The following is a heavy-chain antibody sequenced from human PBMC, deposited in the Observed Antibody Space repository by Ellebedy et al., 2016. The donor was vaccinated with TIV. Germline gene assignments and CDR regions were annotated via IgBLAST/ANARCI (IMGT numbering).Heavy chain of an antibody. CDR1: GFSLSTSGMC. J-gene: IGHJ6*02. D-gene: IGHD5-12*01. CDR2: IDWDDDK. V-gene: IGHV2-70*11. Sequence: SGPTLVKPTQTLTLTCTFSGFSLSTSGMCVSWIRQPPGKALEWLARIDWDDDKYYSTSLKTRLTISKDTSKNQVVLTMTNMDPVDTATYYCARIVASPPYYYGMDVWGQGTTVTVSS. CDR3: ARIVASPPYYYGMDV.